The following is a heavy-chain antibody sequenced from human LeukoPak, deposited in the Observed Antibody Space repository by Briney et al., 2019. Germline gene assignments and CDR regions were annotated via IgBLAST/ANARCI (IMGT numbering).Heavy chain of an antibody. V-gene: IGHV4-30-4*01. Sequence: PSQTLSLTCTVSGGSISIGDYYWSWVRQPPGKGLEWIGYIYYSGSTYYNPSFKSRVTISVDTSKNQFSLKLSSGTAADTAVYYCARGPYDFWSGSPYGMDVWGQGTKVTVS. CDR3: ARGPYDFWSGSPYGMDV. CDR2: IYYSGST. CDR1: GGSISIGDYY. D-gene: IGHD3-3*01. J-gene: IGHJ6*02.